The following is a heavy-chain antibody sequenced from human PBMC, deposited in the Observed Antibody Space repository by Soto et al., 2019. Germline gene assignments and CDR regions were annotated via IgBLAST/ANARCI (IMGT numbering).Heavy chain of an antibody. V-gene: IGHV4-61*01. CDR2: IYYSGST. CDR3: ARASYDFWAYYYGMDV. CDR1: GGSFSSGSYY. Sequence: SETLSLTCTVSGGSFSSGSYYWSWIRQPPGKGLEWIGYIYYSGSTNYNPSLKSRVTISVDTSKNQFSLKLSSVTAADTAVYYCARASYDFWAYYYGMDVWGQGTTVTVSS. J-gene: IGHJ6*02. D-gene: IGHD3-3*01.